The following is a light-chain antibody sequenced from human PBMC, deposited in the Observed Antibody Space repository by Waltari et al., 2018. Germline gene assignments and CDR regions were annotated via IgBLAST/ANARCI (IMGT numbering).Light chain of an antibody. CDR3: QSYDSSNPVV. CDR2: EDN. CDR1: SGSIASNH. Sequence: NFMLTQPHSVSESPGKTVTISCTGSSGSIASNHVPWYQQRPGSAPTTVIYEDNQRPSGVPDRFSGSIDSSSNSASLTISGLKTEDEADYYCQSYDSSNPVVFGGGTKLTVL. J-gene: IGLJ2*01. V-gene: IGLV6-57*02.